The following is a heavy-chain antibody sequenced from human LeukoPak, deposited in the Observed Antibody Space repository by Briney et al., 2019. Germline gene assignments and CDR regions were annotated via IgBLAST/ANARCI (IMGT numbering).Heavy chain of an antibody. J-gene: IGHJ4*02. Sequence: ASVKVSCKASGYIFTSYGISWVRQAPGQGLEWMGWISAYNGNTNYAQKLQGRVTMTTDTSTSTAYMELRSLRSDDTAVYYCARVPGYSSGWYPIDYWGQGTLVTVSS. CDR2: ISAYNGNT. CDR3: ARVPGYSSGWYPIDY. V-gene: IGHV1-18*01. D-gene: IGHD6-19*01. CDR1: GYIFTSYG.